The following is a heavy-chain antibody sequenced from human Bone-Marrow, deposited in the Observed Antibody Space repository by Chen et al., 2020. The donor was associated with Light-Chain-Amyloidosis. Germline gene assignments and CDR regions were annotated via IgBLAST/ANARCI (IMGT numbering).Heavy chain of an antibody. Sequence: EVQLVESGGGLLQRGGSLRLSCAASGFAFSSYAMSWVRQAPGKGLEWVATMSGSGGSRYYGDAVKGRLTISRDNSKNALFLQVNSLRAEDTAVYYCAKDISYDDILPGYPADASDIWGQGTMVTVSS. CDR2: MSGSGGSR. J-gene: IGHJ3*02. V-gene: IGHV3-23*04. CDR3: AKDISYDDILPGYPADASDI. D-gene: IGHD3-9*01. CDR1: GFAFSSYA.